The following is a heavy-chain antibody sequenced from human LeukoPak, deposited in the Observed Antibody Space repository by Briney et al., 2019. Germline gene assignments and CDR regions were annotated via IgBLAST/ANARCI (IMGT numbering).Heavy chain of an antibody. CDR3: AREGATTSFDY. Sequence: PGGSLRLSCAASGFTFSTYAMHWVRQAPGKGLEWVAVISYDGSNKYFADSVEGRFTISRDSSKNTLYLQMNSLRAEDTAVYYCAREGATTSFDYWGRGTLVTVSS. CDR1: GFTFSTYA. J-gene: IGHJ4*02. D-gene: IGHD1-26*01. CDR2: ISYDGSNK. V-gene: IGHV3-30*14.